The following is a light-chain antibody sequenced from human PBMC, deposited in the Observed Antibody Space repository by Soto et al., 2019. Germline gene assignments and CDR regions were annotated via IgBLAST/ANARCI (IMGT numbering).Light chain of an antibody. CDR2: DAS. J-gene: IGKJ1*01. V-gene: IGKV1-5*01. CDR3: QQYNSYSPT. CDR1: QSISSW. Sequence: DIQMTQSPSTLSASVGDRATITCRASQSISSWLAWYQQKPGKAPKLLIYDASSLESGVPSRFSGSGSGTEFTLTISSLQPDDFETYYCQQYNSYSPTFGQGTKVDIK.